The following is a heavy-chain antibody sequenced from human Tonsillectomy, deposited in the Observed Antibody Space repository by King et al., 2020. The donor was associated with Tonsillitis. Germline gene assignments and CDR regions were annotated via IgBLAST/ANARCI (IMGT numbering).Heavy chain of an antibody. CDR1: GFTFGSYD. D-gene: IGHD6-19*01. CDR3: AKDRAVAGNFDY. J-gene: IGHJ4*02. Sequence: VQLVESGGGLVQPGGSLRLSCAASGFTFGSYDMNWVRQAPGKRLEWVSTISSSGGSKFYADSVKGRFTISRDNSRNTLYLQMNSLRAEDTAIYYCAKDRAVAGNFDYWGQGTLVTVSS. CDR2: ISSSGGSK. V-gene: IGHV3-23*04.